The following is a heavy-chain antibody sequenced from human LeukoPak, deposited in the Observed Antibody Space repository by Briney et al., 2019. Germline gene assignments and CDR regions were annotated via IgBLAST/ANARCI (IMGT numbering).Heavy chain of an antibody. V-gene: IGHV3-64D*06. CDR3: ARVNYYGSGARCMDV. CDR2: VSSNGGST. CDR1: GFTFSSYA. D-gene: IGHD3-10*01. J-gene: IGHJ6*02. Sequence: GGSLRLSCSASGFTFSSYAMHWVRQAPGKGLEYVSAVSSNGGSTYYADSVKGRFTISRDNSKNTLYLQMSSLRSEDTAVYYCARVNYYGSGARCMDVWGQGTTVTVSS.